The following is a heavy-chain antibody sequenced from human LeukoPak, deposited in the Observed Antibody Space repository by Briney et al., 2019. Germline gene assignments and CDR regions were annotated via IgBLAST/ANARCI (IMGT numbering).Heavy chain of an antibody. CDR2: ISAYNGNT. J-gene: IGHJ4*02. CDR3: ARDYQVLAVAGDY. Sequence: GASVKVSCKASGYTFTSYGISWVRQAPGQGLEWMGWISAYNGNTNYTQELQGRVTTTTDTSTNTAYMELRSLRSDDTAVYYCARDYQVLAVAGDYWGQGTLVTVSS. D-gene: IGHD6-19*01. V-gene: IGHV1-18*01. CDR1: GYTFTSYG.